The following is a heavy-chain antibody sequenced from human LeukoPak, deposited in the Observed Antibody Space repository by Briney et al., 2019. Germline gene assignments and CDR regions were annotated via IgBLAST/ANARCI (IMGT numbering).Heavy chain of an antibody. CDR1: GYSISSAFY. V-gene: IGHV4-38-2*02. CDR3: ARDGYYGSGSPGWFGP. Sequence: SETLSLTCTVSGYSISSAFYWGWIRLPPGKGLEGIGSIFHRGTTYYNTSLQSRVNLSMGTSKNQFSLKLGSLTTEDTAIYYCARDGYYGSGSPGWFGPWGQGTLVVVSA. D-gene: IGHD3-10*01. J-gene: IGHJ5*02. CDR2: IFHRGTT.